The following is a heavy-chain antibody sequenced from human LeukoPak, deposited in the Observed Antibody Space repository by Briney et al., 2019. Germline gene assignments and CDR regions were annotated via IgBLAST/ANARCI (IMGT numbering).Heavy chain of an antibody. CDR1: GGSLSGYD. V-gene: IGHV4-38-2*02. J-gene: IGHJ4*02. D-gene: IGHD6-19*01. CDR2: IYHSGST. CDR3: AREQQWLAHTGVDY. Sequence: PSQTLSLTCAAYGGSLSGYDWSWIRQPPGKGLEWIGSIYHSGSTYYNPSLKSRVTISVDTSKNQFSLKLSSVTAADTAVYYCAREQQWLAHTGVDYWGQGTLVTVSS.